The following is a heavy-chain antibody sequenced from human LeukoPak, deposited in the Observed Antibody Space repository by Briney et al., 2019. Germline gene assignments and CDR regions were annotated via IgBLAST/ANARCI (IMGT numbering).Heavy chain of an antibody. J-gene: IGHJ4*02. CDR3: ARERHYYDSSGQTEYYFDY. Sequence: SQTLSLTCTVSGGSISSGSYYWSWIRQPAGKGLEWIGRIYTSGSTNYNPSLKSRVTISVDTSKSQFSLKLSSVTAADTAVYYCARERHYYDSSGQTEYYFDYWGQGTLVTVSS. CDR1: GGSISSGSYY. CDR2: IYTSGST. D-gene: IGHD3-22*01. V-gene: IGHV4-61*02.